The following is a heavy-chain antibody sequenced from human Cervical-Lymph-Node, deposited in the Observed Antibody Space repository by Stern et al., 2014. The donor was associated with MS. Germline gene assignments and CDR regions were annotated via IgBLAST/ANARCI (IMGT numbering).Heavy chain of an antibody. CDR2: INTNTGNP. J-gene: IGHJ4*02. CDR1: GYSFTHLA. CDR3: ARDPHDYGDRFDY. D-gene: IGHD4-17*01. Sequence: DQLVESGSELKKPGASVKVSCKASGYSFTHLALNWVRHAPGQGLQWMGWINTNTGNPSYAQAFTGRFVFSLDTSVSTAYLQISSLKAEDTAVYYCARDPHDYGDRFDYWGQGTLVTVSS. V-gene: IGHV7-4-1*02.